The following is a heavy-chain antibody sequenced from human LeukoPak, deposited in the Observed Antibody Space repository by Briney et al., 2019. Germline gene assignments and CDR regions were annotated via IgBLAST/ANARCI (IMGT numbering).Heavy chain of an antibody. V-gene: IGHV3-23*01. CDR2: LSGTGGST. D-gene: IGHD5-18*01. CDR1: GFTFSNYA. Sequence: SGGSLRLSCAASGFTFSNYAMSWVRQAPGKGLEWVSTLSGTGGSTYYADSVKGRFTISRDNSKNTLYLQMNSLRAEDTAVYYCARNVDTAMVRALDYWGQGTLVTVSS. CDR3: ARNVDTAMVRALDY. J-gene: IGHJ4*02.